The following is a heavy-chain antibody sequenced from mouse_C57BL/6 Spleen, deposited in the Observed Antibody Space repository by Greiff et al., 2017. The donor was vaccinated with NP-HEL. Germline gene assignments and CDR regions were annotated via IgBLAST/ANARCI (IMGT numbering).Heavy chain of an antibody. J-gene: IGHJ2*01. Sequence: VQLQQSGPELVKPGASVKISCKASGYAFSSSWMNWVKQRPGKGLEWIGRIYPGDGDTNYNGKFKGKATLTADKSSSTAYMQLSSLTSEDSAVYFCASTGYNYVDYWGQGTTLTVSS. D-gene: IGHD2-2*01. CDR1: GYAFSSSW. CDR3: ASTGYNYVDY. CDR2: IYPGDGDT. V-gene: IGHV1-82*01.